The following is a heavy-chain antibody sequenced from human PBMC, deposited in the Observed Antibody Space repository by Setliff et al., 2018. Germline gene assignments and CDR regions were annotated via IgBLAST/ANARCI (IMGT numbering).Heavy chain of an antibody. Sequence: SETLSLTCTVSGGSISSSDFYWGWIRQPPGKGLEWIGSIYYSGTTYYNPSLKSPVTISIDTSKNQFSLKLSSVTAADTAIYYCARRDARGYYYYMDVWGEGTTVTVSS. CDR2: IYYSGTT. V-gene: IGHV4-39*01. CDR1: GGSISSSDFY. D-gene: IGHD2-21*02. J-gene: IGHJ6*03. CDR3: ARRDARGYYYYMDV.